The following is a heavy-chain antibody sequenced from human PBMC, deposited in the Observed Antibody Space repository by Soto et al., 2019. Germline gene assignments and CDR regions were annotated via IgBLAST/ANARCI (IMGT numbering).Heavy chain of an antibody. Sequence: GGSLRLSCTASGLPHSNFAMMWVRQAPGKGLECVSGIYGSGRGIEYADSVKGRFAISRDNSKNTVYLEMTDLRADDTAIYYCAKDAVYNDGLWLMDHWGQGTQVTVSS. V-gene: IGHV3-23*05. CDR3: AKDAVYNDGLWLMDH. D-gene: IGHD2-21*01. CDR2: IYGSGRGI. CDR1: GLPHSNFA. J-gene: IGHJ4*02.